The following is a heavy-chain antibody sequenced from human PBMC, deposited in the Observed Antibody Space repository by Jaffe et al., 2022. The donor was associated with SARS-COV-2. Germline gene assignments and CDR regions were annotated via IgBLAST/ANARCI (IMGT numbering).Heavy chain of an antibody. J-gene: IGHJ4*02. CDR2: IKQDGSEK. V-gene: IGHV3-7*03. CDR1: GFTFSSYW. Sequence: EVQLVESGGGLVQPGGSLRLSCAASGFTFSSYWMNWVRQAPGKGLEWVANIKQDGSEKYYVDSVKGRFTISRDNAKNSLYLQMNSLRAEDTAVYYCASPIHRSGWYSASDSWGQGTLVTVSS. D-gene: IGHD6-19*01. CDR3: ASPIHRSGWYSASDS.